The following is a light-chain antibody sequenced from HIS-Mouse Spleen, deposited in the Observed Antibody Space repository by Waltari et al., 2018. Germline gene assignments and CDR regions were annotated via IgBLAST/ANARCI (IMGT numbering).Light chain of an antibody. CDR1: QSVSSY. V-gene: IGKV3-11*01. CDR3: QQRSNLLT. J-gene: IGKJ3*01. CDR2: DAS. Sequence: EIVLTQSPATLSLSPGERATLSRRASQSVSSYIAWYQQKPAQATRHLIYDASNRTTGIPARFSGSGSGTDFILTISSLEPEDLAVYYCQQRSNLLTFGPGTKVDIK.